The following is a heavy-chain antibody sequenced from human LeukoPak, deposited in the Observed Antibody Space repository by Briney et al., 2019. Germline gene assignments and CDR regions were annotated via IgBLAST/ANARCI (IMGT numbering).Heavy chain of an antibody. J-gene: IGHJ4*02. V-gene: IGHV4-39*07. CDR1: GGSISGSSYY. D-gene: IGHD3-3*01. CDR2: IYYSGST. CDR3: ARVRTDFWSGYQVFDY. Sequence: SETLSLTCTVSGGSISGSSYYWGWIRQPPGKGLEWIGSIYYSGSTYYNPSLKSRVTISVDTSKNQFSLKLSSVTAADTAVYYCARVRTDFWSGYQVFDYWGQGTLVTVSS.